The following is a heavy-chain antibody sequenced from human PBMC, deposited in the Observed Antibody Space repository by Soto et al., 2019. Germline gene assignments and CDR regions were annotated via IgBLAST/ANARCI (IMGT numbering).Heavy chain of an antibody. CDR1: GFTLSSYS. CDR2: ISGSGDYI. J-gene: IGHJ4*02. Sequence: PGGSLRLSCAASGFTLSSYSMNWVRQAPGEGLQWVSFISGSGDYIYYAASLTGRFTISRDNAKNSLYLQMNSLRPEDTAIYYCARGVPLDYWGKGTLVTVSS. CDR3: ARGVPLDY. V-gene: IGHV3-21*01.